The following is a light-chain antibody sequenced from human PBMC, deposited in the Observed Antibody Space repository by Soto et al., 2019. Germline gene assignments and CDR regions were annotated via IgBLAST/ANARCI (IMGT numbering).Light chain of an antibody. J-gene: IGKJ1*01. Sequence: IVWAQSPCTLSFSTGDRATLSCRASQSVGNNYLAWYQQRPGQAPRLLIYGASSRATGIPDRFSVSGSGTEFALTLSRLDPEDFAVYDCQHYSYSQTFGQGTKVDNK. CDR2: GAS. V-gene: IGKV3-20*01. CDR1: QSVGNNY. CDR3: QHYSYSQT.